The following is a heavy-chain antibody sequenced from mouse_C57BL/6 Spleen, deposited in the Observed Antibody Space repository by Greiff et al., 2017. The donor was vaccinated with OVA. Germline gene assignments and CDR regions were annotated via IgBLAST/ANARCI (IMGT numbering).Heavy chain of an antibody. CDR1: GYTFTDYE. Sequence: QVQLQQSGAELVRPGASVTLSCKASGYTFTDYEMHWVKQTPVHGLEWIGAIDPETGGTAYNQKFKGKAILTADKSSSTAYMELRSLTSEDSAVYYCTGSNYLDYYAMDYWGQGTSVTVSS. CDR3: TGSNYLDYYAMDY. CDR2: IDPETGGT. D-gene: IGHD2-5*01. V-gene: IGHV1-15*01. J-gene: IGHJ4*01.